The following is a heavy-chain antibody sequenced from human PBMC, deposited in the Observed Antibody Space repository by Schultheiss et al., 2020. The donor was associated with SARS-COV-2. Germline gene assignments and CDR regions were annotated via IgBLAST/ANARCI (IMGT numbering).Heavy chain of an antibody. J-gene: IGHJ2*01. Sequence: SGPTLVKPTETLTLTCTVSGFSLSNARMGVSWIRQPPGKALEWLAHIFSNDEKSYSTSLKSRLTISKDTSKNQVVLTMTNMDPVDTATYYCAHSRHYYDSSGYYGYFDLWGRGTLVTVSS. CDR1: GFSLSNARMG. D-gene: IGHD3-22*01. CDR2: IFSNDEK. CDR3: AHSRHYYDSSGYYGYFDL. V-gene: IGHV2-26*01.